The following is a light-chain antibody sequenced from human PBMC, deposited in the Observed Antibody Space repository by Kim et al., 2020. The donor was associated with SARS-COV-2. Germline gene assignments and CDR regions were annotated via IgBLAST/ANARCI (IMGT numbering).Light chain of an antibody. J-gene: IGLJ3*02. CDR2: YDS. Sequence: SYELTQPPSVSVAPGKTARITCGGNNIGSKSVHWYQQKPGQAPVLVIYYDSDRPSGIPERFSGSNSGNTATMTISRVEAGDEADYSCQVWDSSSDHQVFG. CDR3: QVWDSSSDHQV. V-gene: IGLV3-21*04. CDR1: NIGSKS.